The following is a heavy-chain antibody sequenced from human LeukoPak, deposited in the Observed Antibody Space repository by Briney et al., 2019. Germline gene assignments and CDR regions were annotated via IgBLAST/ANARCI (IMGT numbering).Heavy chain of an antibody. V-gene: IGHV3-48*01. J-gene: IGHJ2*01. Sequence: GGSLRLSCAASGFTFSSYTMSWVRQAPGKGLEWVSYISSSSSTIYYADPVKGRFTISRDNAKNSLYLQMNSLRAEDTAVYYCARDGGYPFWYFDLWGRGTLVTVSS. CDR2: ISSSSSTI. CDR1: GFTFSSYT. CDR3: ARDGGYPFWYFDL. D-gene: IGHD3-16*01.